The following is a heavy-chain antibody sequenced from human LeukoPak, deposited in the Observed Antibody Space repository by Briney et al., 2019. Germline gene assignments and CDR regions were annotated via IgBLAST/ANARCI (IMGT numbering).Heavy chain of an antibody. J-gene: IGHJ4*02. CDR1: RFTFSSYS. V-gene: IGHV3-48*01. D-gene: IGHD3-10*01. Sequence: PGGSLRLSCAASRFTFSSYSMNWVRQAPGKGLEWVSYISSSSSTIYYADSVKGRFTISRDNAKNSLYLQMNSLRAEDTAVYYCATELLWFGELFRDFDYWGQGTLVTVSS. CDR2: ISSSSSTI. CDR3: ATELLWFGELFRDFDY.